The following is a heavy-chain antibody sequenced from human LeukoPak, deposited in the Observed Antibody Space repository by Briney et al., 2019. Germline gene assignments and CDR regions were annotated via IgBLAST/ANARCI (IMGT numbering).Heavy chain of an antibody. Sequence: RTGGSLRLSCAASGFTFSSYAMRWVRQAPGKGLEWVSAISGSGGSTYYADSVKGRFTISRDNSKNTLYLQMNSLRAEDTAVYYCARRNIAAAALDYWGQGTLVTVSS. V-gene: IGHV3-23*01. CDR1: GFTFSSYA. D-gene: IGHD6-13*01. CDR3: ARRNIAAAALDY. CDR2: ISGSGGST. J-gene: IGHJ4*02.